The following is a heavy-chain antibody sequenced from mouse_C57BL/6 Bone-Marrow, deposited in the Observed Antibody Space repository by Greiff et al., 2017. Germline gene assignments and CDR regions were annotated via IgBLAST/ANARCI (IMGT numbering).Heavy chain of an antibody. CDR1: GYTFTDYE. CDR2: IDPETGGT. V-gene: IGHV1-15*01. D-gene: IGHD2-3*01. CDR3: TNYDCYYDYSMDY. Sequence: VQLQESGAELVRPGASVTLSCKASGYTFTDYEMHWVKQTPMHGLEWIGAIDPETGGTAYNQKFKGKAIMTADKSSSTAYMELRRLTSQHSAVYYSTNYDCYYDYSMDYWGQGTSVTVSS. J-gene: IGHJ4*01.